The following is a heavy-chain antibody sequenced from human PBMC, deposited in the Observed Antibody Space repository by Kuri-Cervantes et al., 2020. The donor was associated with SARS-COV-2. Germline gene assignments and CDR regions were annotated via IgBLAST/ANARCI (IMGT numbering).Heavy chain of an antibody. CDR3: ARGWSWNYYYYMDV. CDR1: GFTLNNYA. D-gene: IGHD1-1*01. Sequence: GGSLRLSCAASGFTLNNYAMSWVRQAQGKGLEWVANLRQDGGENYFVDPVKGLFTISRENAKNSLYLKMNSLRAGDTAVYYCARGWSWNYYYYMDVWGKGTTVTVSS. V-gene: IGHV3-7*01. CDR2: LRQDGGEN. J-gene: IGHJ6*03.